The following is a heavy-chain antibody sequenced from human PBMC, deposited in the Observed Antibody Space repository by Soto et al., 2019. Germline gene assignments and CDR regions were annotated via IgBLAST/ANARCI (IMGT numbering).Heavy chain of an antibody. CDR3: ARVTPPPRE. J-gene: IGHJ4*02. V-gene: IGHV1-18*01. D-gene: IGHD2-15*01. CDR1: GYTFTSYS. CDR2: ISAYNGNT. Sequence: QVQLVQSGAEVKKPGASVKVSCKASGYTFTSYSISWVRQAPRQGLEWMGWISAYNGNTNYALKLQGRVTMTTDTSTSTANMALRSLRSAVRAVYCCARVTPPPREWGQGTLVTVSS.